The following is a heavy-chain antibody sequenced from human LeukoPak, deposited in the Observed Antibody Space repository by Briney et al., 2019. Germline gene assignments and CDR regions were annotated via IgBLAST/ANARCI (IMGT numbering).Heavy chain of an antibody. CDR3: ARDLRELPL. J-gene: IGHJ4*02. CDR1: GFTFSSYT. CDR2: ISSSSNYI. D-gene: IGHD1-26*01. V-gene: IGHV3-21*01. Sequence: PGGSLRLSCAASGFTFSSYTMTWVRQAPGEGLEWVSSISSSSNYIYYADSVKGRFTSSRDNAKNSLYLQMNSLRAEDTAVYYCARDLRELPLWGQGTLVTVSS.